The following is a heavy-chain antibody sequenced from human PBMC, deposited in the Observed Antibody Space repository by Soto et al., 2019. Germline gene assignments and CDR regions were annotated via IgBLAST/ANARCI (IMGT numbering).Heavy chain of an antibody. J-gene: IGHJ4*02. V-gene: IGHV1-18*01. D-gene: IGHD6-19*01. CDR3: ARHGGKRSGQFDY. Sequence: SRRFSYRASGYTFTSRWISWLRQAPGQGLEWMGWISAYNGNTDYAQKLQGRVTMTTDTSTSTAYMELRSLRSDDTAVYYCARHGGKRSGQFDYWGQGTLVTVSS. CDR2: ISAYNGNT. CDR1: GYTFTSRW.